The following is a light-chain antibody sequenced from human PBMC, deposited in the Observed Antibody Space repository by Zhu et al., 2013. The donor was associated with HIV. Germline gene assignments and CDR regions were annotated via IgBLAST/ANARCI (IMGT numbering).Light chain of an antibody. Sequence: QSVLTQPPSVSAAPGQKVTISCSGSSSNIGNNYVSWYQHLPGKAPKLLIYDNIKRPSGIPDRFSASKSGTSATLVITGLQTGDEADYYCGTWHNSLSTWVFGGGTKLAVL. CDR1: SSNIGNNY. V-gene: IGLV1-51*01. CDR2: DNI. CDR3: GTWHNSLSTWV. J-gene: IGLJ3*02.